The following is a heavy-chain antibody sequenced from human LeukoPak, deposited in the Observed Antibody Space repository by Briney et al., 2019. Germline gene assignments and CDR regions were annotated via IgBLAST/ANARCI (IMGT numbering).Heavy chain of an antibody. V-gene: IGHV1-8*01. CDR2: MNPNSGNT. CDR1: GYTFTSYD. CDR3: ARGTRYSSSWYTNYYYGMDV. Sequence: GASVKVSCKASGYTFTSYDINWVRQATGQGLEWMGWMNPNSGNTGCAQKFQGRVTMTRNTSISTAYMELSSLRSEDTAVYYCARGTRYSSSWYTNYYYGMDVWGQGTTVTVSS. D-gene: IGHD6-13*01. J-gene: IGHJ6*02.